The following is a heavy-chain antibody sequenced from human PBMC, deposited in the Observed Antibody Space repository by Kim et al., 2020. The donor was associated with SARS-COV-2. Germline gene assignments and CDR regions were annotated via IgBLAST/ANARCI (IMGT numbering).Heavy chain of an antibody. J-gene: IGHJ6*02. Sequence: SETLSLTCTVSGASMSSSRYQWGWIRQPPGKGLEWIGSIYYSGSTYYNPSLKSRVTIFVDISKNQFSLKLSSVTAADTAVYYCARVEVGPHGLDVWGQGTTVTVSS. V-gene: IGHV4-39*01. D-gene: IGHD1-26*01. CDR3: ARVEVGPHGLDV. CDR2: IYYSGST. CDR1: GASMSSSRYQ.